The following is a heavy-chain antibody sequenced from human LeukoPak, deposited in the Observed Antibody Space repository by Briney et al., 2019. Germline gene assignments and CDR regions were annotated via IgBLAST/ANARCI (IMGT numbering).Heavy chain of an antibody. CDR3: AKDRGSSWPGAPFDY. Sequence: PGGSLRLSCAASGFTFDDYAMHWVRQAPGKGLEWVSGISWNSGSIGYADSVKGRFTISRDNAKNSLYLQMNSLRAEDMALYYCAKDRGSSWPGAPFDYWGQGTLVTVSS. D-gene: IGHD6-13*01. J-gene: IGHJ4*02. CDR2: ISWNSGSI. CDR1: GFTFDDYA. V-gene: IGHV3-9*03.